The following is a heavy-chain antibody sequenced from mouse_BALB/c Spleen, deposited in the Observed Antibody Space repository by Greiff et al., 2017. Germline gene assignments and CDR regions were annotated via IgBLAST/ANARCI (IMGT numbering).Heavy chain of an antibody. CDR2: ISYDGSN. CDR1: GYSITSGYY. Sequence: DVHLVESGPGLVKPSQSLSLTCSVTGYSITSGYYWNWIRQFPGNKLEWMGYISYDGSNNYNPSLKNRISITRDTSKNQFFLKLNSVTTEDTATYYCARDQWAWFAYWGQGTLVTVSA. CDR3: ARDQWAWFAY. J-gene: IGHJ3*01. V-gene: IGHV3-6*02.